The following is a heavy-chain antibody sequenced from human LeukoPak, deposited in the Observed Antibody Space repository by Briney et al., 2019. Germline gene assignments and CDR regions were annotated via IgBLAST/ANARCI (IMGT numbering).Heavy chain of an antibody. CDR2: IYYRGST. D-gene: IGHD3-10*01. V-gene: IGHV4-59*08. CDR3: ARHYASGTYPLDY. CDR1: GGSINGYY. J-gene: IGHJ4*02. Sequence: SKTLSLTCTVSGGSINGYYWSWIRQPPGKGLEWIGYIYYRGSTNYNPSLKSRVTISVDRSKNQFSLNLISVTAADTAVYYCARHYASGTYPLDYWGQGTLVTVSS.